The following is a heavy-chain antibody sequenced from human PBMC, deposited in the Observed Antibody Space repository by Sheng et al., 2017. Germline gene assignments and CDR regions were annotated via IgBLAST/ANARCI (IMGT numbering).Heavy chain of an antibody. CDR3: AKGRDIATPWSAFDI. Sequence: QVQLQESGPGLVKPSETLSLNYIVSGYSINNDYYWGWIRQPPGKGLEWIGNIHHSGNTYYNASLKSRVTISVDTSKNQFSLKLTSVTAADTAVYYCAKGRDIATPWSAFDIWGQGRMVTVSS. CDR1: GYSINNDYY. V-gene: IGHV4-38-2*02. J-gene: IGHJ3*02. CDR2: IHHSGNT. D-gene: IGHD5-12*01.